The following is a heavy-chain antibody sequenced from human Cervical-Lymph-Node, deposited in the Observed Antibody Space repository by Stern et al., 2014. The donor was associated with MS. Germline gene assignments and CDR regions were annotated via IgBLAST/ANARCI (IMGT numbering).Heavy chain of an antibody. CDR2: NHSGSST. CDR1: GFTVSSFY. V-gene: IGHV3-53*01. J-gene: IGHJ5*02. D-gene: IGHD3-16*01. CDR3: ARLRRHTGFDP. Sequence: EVQLVQSGGGLIQPGGSLRLSCAASGFTVSSFYISWVRQAPGQGLEWVSLNHSGSSTYYSDSVKGRFTISRDKSKNTLYLQMNSLRAEDTAVYYCARLRRHTGFDPWGQGTLVTVSS.